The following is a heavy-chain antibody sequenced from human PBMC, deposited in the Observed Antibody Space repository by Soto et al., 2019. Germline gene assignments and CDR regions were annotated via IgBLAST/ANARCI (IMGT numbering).Heavy chain of an antibody. CDR1: GGTFSSYA. CDR2: INPSDGNR. V-gene: IGHV1-18*01. D-gene: IGHD3-22*01. Sequence: GASVKVSCKASGGTFSSYAISWVRQAPGQGLEWMGWINPSDGNRNFAQKFEDRVTMTTATSTNTVFLELRSLKSDDTAICYCARDRLRGYDSSGFYSWGQGTMVTVSS. J-gene: IGHJ4*02. CDR3: ARDRLRGYDSSGFYS.